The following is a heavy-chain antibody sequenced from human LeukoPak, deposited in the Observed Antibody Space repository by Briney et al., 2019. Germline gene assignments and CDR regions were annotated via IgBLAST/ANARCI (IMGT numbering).Heavy chain of an antibody. Sequence: SETLSLTCTVSGGSISIYYWSWVRQPAGKGLEWIGRFYTSGNTNYNPALKSRVTISVDTSKNQFSLKLSSVTAADTAVYYCARDFRYGSGSYYNPPGFDPWGQGTLVTVSS. CDR2: FYTSGNT. D-gene: IGHD3-10*01. V-gene: IGHV4-4*07. J-gene: IGHJ5*02. CDR3: ARDFRYGSGSYYNPPGFDP. CDR1: GGSISIYY.